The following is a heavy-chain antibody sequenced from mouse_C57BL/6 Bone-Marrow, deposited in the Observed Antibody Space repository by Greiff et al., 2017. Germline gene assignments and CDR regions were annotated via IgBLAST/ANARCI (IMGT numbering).Heavy chain of an antibody. J-gene: IGHJ2*01. CDR2: INPSNGGT. Sequence: VQLQQPGTELVKPGASVKLSCKASGYTFTSYWMHWVKQRPGQGLEWIGNINPSNGGTNYNEKFKSKATLTVDKSSSTAYMQLSSLTSEDSAVYYCARLGESYVYVTGGYYFDYWGQGTTLTVSS. V-gene: IGHV1-53*01. CDR1: GYTFTSYW. D-gene: IGHD2-2*01. CDR3: ARLGESYVYVTGGYYFDY.